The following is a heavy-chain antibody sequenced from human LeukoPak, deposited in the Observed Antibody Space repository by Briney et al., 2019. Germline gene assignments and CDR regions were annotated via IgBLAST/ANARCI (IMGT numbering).Heavy chain of an antibody. Sequence: AGVKVSCKASGYTFTTYDIQWVRQDPERGRECLGWMNPNSGKTGYTQRFQGRVSMTSDTSISTAYMELKSLTSEDTAVYYCARGGGYSFGAQSYYQLSPWGQGSLVIVSS. CDR3: ARGGGYSFGAQSYYQLSP. J-gene: IGHJ5*02. V-gene: IGHV1-8*01. CDR2: MNPNSGKT. CDR1: GYTFTTYD. D-gene: IGHD3-10*01.